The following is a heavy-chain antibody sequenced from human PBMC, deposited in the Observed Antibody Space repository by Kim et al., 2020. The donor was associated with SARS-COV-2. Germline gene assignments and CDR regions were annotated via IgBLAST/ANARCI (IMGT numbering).Heavy chain of an antibody. J-gene: IGHJ4*02. CDR3: ARAVDYGGPFDY. CDR1: GGSISSSSYY. CDR2: IYYSGST. V-gene: IGHV4-39*01. D-gene: IGHD4-17*01. Sequence: SETLSLTCTVSGGSISSSSYYWGWIRQPPGKGLEWIGSIYYSGSTYYNPSLKSRVTISVDTSKNQFSLKLSSVTAADTAVYYCARAVDYGGPFDYWGQGTLVTVSS.